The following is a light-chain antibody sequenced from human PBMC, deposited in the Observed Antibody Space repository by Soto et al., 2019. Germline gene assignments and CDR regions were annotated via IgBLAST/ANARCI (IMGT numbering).Light chain of an antibody. CDR1: NSDVGSSKY. J-gene: IGLJ3*02. CDR2: EVS. V-gene: IGLV2-14*01. CDR3: NSFTSINTWV. Sequence: QSALTQPASVSGSPGQSITISCTGSNSDVGSSKYVSWYQQHPGKAPKLILYEVSDRPSGVSNRFSGSKSGNTASLTISGLQAEVEADYYCNSFTSINTWVFGGGTKLTVL.